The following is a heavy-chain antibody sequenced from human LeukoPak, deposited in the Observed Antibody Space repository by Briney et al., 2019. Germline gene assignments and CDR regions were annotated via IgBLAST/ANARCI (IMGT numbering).Heavy chain of an antibody. Sequence: PGGSLRLSCAASGFTFSSYSMNWVRQAPGKGLEWVSAISGSGGNTYYADSVKGRFTISRENAKNSLYLQMNSLRAGDTAVYYCARGAYYYGSGSYHFDYWGQGTLVTVSS. CDR3: ARGAYYYGSGSYHFDY. J-gene: IGHJ4*02. V-gene: IGHV3-21*01. CDR1: GFTFSSYS. D-gene: IGHD3-10*01. CDR2: ISGSGGNT.